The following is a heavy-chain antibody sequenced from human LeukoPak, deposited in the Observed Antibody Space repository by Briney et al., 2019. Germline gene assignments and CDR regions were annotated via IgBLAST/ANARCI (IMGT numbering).Heavy chain of an antibody. Sequence: GGSLRLSCAASGFTFSGYGMHWVRQAPGKGLEWVANIKQDGSEKSYVDSVKGRFTISRDNARNSLYLQMNSLRVEDTAVYYCATDYIWGTYRFQYWGQGTLVTVSS. CDR3: ATDYIWGTYRFQY. CDR1: GFTFSGYG. V-gene: IGHV3-7*03. J-gene: IGHJ1*01. CDR2: IKQDGSEK. D-gene: IGHD3-16*02.